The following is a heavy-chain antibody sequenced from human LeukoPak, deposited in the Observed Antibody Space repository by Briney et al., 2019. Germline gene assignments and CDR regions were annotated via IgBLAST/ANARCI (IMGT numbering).Heavy chain of an antibody. V-gene: IGHV4-39*01. D-gene: IGHD3-3*01. J-gene: IGHJ4*02. CDR2: IYYSGST. Sequence: SETLSLTCTVSGGSISSSSYYWGWIRQPPGKGLEWIGSIYYSGSTYYNPSLKSRVTISVDTSKNQFSLKLSSVTAADTAVYHCARRRKYYDFWSGYYDDYWGQGTLVTVSS. CDR3: ARRRKYYDFWSGYYDDY. CDR1: GGSISSSSYY.